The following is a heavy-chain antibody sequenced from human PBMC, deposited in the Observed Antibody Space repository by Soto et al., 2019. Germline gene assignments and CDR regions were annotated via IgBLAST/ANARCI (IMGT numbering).Heavy chain of an antibody. V-gene: IGHV3-33*01. CDR2: IWYDGSNK. Sequence: GGSLRLSCAASGFTFSSYSMHWVRQAPGKGLEWVAVIWYDGSNKYYADSVKGRFTISRDNSKNTLYLQMNSLRAEDTAVCYCASAFWSGYYDDYYYGMDVWGQGTTVTVSS. CDR1: GFTFSSYS. CDR3: ASAFWSGYYDDYYYGMDV. J-gene: IGHJ6*02. D-gene: IGHD3-3*01.